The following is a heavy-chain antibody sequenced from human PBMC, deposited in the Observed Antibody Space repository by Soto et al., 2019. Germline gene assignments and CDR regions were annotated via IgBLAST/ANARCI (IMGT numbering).Heavy chain of an antibody. CDR3: AKAFSGWVRRRLVFEH. Sequence: GGSLRLSCAASGFTFSSYAMSWVRQAPGKGLEWVSAISGSGGSPYYADSVKGRLTISRDNSKNTLYLQINSLRAEDTAVYYCAKAFSGWVRRRLVFEHWGQGTLVTVSS. CDR2: ISGSGGSP. CDR1: GFTFSSYA. J-gene: IGHJ1*01. D-gene: IGHD6-25*01. V-gene: IGHV3-23*01.